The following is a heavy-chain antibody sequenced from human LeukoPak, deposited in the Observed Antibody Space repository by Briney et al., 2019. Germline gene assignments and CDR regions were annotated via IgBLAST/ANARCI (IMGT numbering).Heavy chain of an antibody. D-gene: IGHD3-22*01. CDR2: ISTSGGRT. CDR1: GFTFSSYA. Sequence: PGESLRLSCAASGFTFSSYAMSWVRQAPGKGLEWVSSISTSGGRTYYADSVKGRFTISRDNSKNTLYLQMNSLRAEDTAVYYCAKLNTYYYDSSGYYGWNYFDYWGQGTLVTVSS. CDR3: AKLNTYYYDSSGYYGWNYFDY. V-gene: IGHV3-23*01. J-gene: IGHJ4*02.